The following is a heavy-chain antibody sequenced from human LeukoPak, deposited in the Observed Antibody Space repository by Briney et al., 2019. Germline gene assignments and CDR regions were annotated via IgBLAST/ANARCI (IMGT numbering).Heavy chain of an antibody. Sequence: ASVKVSCKASGYTFTSYDINWVRQATGQGLEWMGWMNPNSGNTDYAQKFQGRVTMTRNTSISTAYMELSSLRSEDTAVYYCARYTHTDLTGLPSGDYWGQGTLVTVSS. CDR2: MNPNSGNT. CDR3: ARYTHTDLTGLPSGDY. D-gene: IGHD1-14*01. CDR1: GYTFTSYD. V-gene: IGHV1-8*01. J-gene: IGHJ4*02.